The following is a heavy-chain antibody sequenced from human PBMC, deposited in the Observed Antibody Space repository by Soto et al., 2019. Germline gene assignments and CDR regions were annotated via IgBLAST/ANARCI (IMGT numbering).Heavy chain of an antibody. J-gene: IGHJ4*02. CDR1: GYSFIIYL. CDR3: ARSSKSAPGPY. Sequence: GEALKLSCKASGYSFIIYLIAWVRQVPGKGLEWMGVIYPIDSDARYSPAFQGQVTLSVDKSINTAYLQWNSLKASDTATYYCARSSKSAPGPYWGQGTMVNVS. CDR2: IYPIDSDA. V-gene: IGHV5-51*01. D-gene: IGHD6-6*01.